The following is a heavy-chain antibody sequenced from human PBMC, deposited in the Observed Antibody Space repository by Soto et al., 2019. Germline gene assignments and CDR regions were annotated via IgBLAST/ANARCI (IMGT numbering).Heavy chain of an antibody. CDR2: IREDGSEK. CDR1: GFTFSSSW. J-gene: IGHJ2*01. Sequence: EVQLVESGGGLVQPGGSLRLSCAASGFTFSSSWMSWVRQTPGKGLEWVANIREDGSEKHFVDSVKGRFTISRDNAKNSLDLQMDSLRVEDTAMYFCARVRRDSAVLSGAQWGWSFDLWGRGTLVTVSS. D-gene: IGHD1-26*01. V-gene: IGHV3-7*05. CDR3: ARVRRDSAVLSGAQWGWSFDL.